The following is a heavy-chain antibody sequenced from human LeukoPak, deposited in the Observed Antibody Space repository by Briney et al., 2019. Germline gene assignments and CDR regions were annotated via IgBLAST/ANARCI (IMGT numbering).Heavy chain of an antibody. Sequence: SETLSLTCTVSGGSISSYYWSWIRQPPGKGLEWIGYIYYSGSTNYNPSLKSRVTISVDTSKNQFSLKLSSVTAADTAVCYCARARAARQADYWGQGTLVTVSS. V-gene: IGHV4-59*01. CDR3: ARARAARQADY. J-gene: IGHJ4*02. CDR1: GGSISSYY. CDR2: IYYSGST. D-gene: IGHD6-6*01.